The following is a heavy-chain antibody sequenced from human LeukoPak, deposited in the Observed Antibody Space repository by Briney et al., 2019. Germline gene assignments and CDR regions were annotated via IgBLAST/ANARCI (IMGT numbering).Heavy chain of an antibody. CDR2: INHSGST. Sequence: SETLFLTCAVYGGSFSGYYWSWIRQPPGKGLEWIGEINHSGSTNYNPSLKSRVTMSVDTSKNQFSLKLSSVTAADTAVYYCARDLVLMVYAVQDNWFDPWGQGTLVTVSS. J-gene: IGHJ5*02. D-gene: IGHD2-8*01. CDR3: ARDLVLMVYAVQDNWFDP. CDR1: GGSFSGYY. V-gene: IGHV4-34*01.